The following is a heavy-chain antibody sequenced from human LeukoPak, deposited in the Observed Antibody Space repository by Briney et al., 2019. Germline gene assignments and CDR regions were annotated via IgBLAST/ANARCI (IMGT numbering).Heavy chain of an antibody. V-gene: IGHV3-30*01. CDR3: IPYDSSGYYPQNFDY. CDR1: GFTFSSYA. J-gene: IGHJ4*02. Sequence: TGGSLRLSCAASGFTFSSYAMHWVRQAPGKGLEWVAVISYGGSNKYYADSVKGRFTISRDNSKNTLYLQMNSLRAEDTAVYYCIPYDSSGYYPQNFDYWGQGTLVTVSS. D-gene: IGHD3-22*01. CDR2: ISYGGSNK.